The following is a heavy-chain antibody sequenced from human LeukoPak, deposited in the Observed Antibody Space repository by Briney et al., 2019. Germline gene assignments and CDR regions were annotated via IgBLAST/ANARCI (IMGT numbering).Heavy chain of an antibody. Sequence: ASVKVSCKASGYTFTGYYMHWVRQAPGQGLEWMGWINPNSGGTNYAQKFQGRVTMTRDTSISTAYMELSRLRSDDTAVYYCARDPERHCSGGSCSDYWGQGTLVTVFS. CDR2: INPNSGGT. V-gene: IGHV1-2*02. D-gene: IGHD2-15*01. J-gene: IGHJ4*02. CDR3: ARDPERHCSGGSCSDY. CDR1: GYTFTGYY.